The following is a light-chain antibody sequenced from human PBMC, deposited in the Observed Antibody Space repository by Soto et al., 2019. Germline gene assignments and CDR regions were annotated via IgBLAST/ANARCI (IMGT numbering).Light chain of an antibody. Sequence: QSALTQPPSASGSPGQSVTISCTGTSSDVGGYNYVSWYQQHPGKAPKLMIYEVSKRPSGVPDRFPGSKSGNTASLTVSGLQAEDEADYYCSSYAGSNKVFGGGTKLTVL. J-gene: IGLJ2*01. CDR2: EVS. CDR3: SSYAGSNKV. CDR1: SSDVGGYNY. V-gene: IGLV2-8*01.